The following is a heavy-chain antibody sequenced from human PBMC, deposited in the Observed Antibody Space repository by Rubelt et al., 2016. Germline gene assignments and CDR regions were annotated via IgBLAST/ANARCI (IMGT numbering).Heavy chain of an antibody. D-gene: IGHD2-8*01. J-gene: IGHJ3*02. CDR3: AREPLGYGLEFDI. V-gene: IGHV4-59*01. CDR2: IYYSGTT. CDR1: GGSISSYY. Sequence: QVQLQESGPGLVKPSETLSLTCTVSGGSISSYYWSWIRQPPGKGLEWIGYIYYSGTTNYNPPLKSRVAISGDTSKNQFSLKLSSVTAADTAVYYCAREPLGYGLEFDIWGQGTMVTVSS.